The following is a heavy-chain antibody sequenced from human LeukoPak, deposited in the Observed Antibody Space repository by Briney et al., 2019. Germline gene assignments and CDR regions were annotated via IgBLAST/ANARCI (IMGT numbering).Heavy chain of an antibody. V-gene: IGHV3-7*03. CDR2: IKQDGSEK. D-gene: IGHD6-19*01. CDR1: GFTFSSYW. CDR3: AKDRSIAVAGTKDY. Sequence: PGGSLRLSCAASGFTFSSYWMSWVRQAPGKGLEWVANIKQDGSEKYYVDSVKGRFTISRDNSKNTLYLQMNSLRAEDTAVYYCAKDRSIAVAGTKDYWGQGTLVTVSS. J-gene: IGHJ4*02.